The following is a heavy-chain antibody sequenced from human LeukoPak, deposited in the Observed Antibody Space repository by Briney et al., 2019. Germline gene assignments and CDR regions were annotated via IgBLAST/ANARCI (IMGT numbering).Heavy chain of an antibody. Sequence: SETLSLTCTVSGGSISTYYWSCIRQPPGKGLEWLGYIYYSGSTNYNPSLKSRVTISVDTSKNQFSLKLSSVTAADTATYYCARSRSISYSSSWYDFWGQGTLVTVSS. D-gene: IGHD6-13*01. CDR2: IYYSGST. V-gene: IGHV4-59*01. J-gene: IGHJ5*01. CDR1: GGSISTYY. CDR3: ARSRSISYSSSWYDF.